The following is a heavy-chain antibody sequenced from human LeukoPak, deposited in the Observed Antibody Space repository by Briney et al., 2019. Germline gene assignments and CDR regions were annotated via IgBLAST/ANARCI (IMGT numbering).Heavy chain of an antibody. D-gene: IGHD6-13*01. CDR1: GDIVSSNSAA. V-gene: IGHV6-1*01. Sequence: SQTLSLTCAISGDIVSSNSAAWNWIRQSPSRGLEWLGRTYYRSKWYNDYAVSVKSRITINPDTSKNQFSLQLNSVTPEDTAVYYCARGGGEAAAGSNWFDPWGQGTLVTVSS. CDR2: TYYRSKWYN. CDR3: ARGGGEAAAGSNWFDP. J-gene: IGHJ5*02.